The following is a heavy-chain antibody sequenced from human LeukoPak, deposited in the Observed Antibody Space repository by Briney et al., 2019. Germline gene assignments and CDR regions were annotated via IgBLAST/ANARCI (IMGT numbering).Heavy chain of an antibody. D-gene: IGHD2-2*01. CDR3: ARVRLRYQLERDYYGMDV. CDR2: ISYDGSNK. J-gene: IGHJ6*02. V-gene: IGHV3-30-3*01. CDR1: GFTFSSYA. Sequence: GGPLRLSCAASGFTFSSYAMHWVRQAPGKGLEWVAVISYDGSNKFYADSVKGRFTLSRDNSKNTLYLQMNSLRAEDTAVYYCARVRLRYQLERDYYGMDVWGQGTTVTVSS.